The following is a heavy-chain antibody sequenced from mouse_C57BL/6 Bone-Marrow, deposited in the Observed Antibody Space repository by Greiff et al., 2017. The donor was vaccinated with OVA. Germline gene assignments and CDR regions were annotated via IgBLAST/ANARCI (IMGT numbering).Heavy chain of an antibody. CDR2: IYPRSGNT. V-gene: IGHV1-81*01. CDR1: GYTFTSYG. J-gene: IGHJ3*01. Sequence: QVQLQQSGAELARPGASVKLSCKASGYTFTSYGISWVKQRTGQGLEWIGEIYPRSGNTYYNEKFKGKATLTADKSSSTAYMALRSLTSEDSAVYFFARVPYYSNYLAWFAYWGQGTLVTVSA. CDR3: ARVPYYSNYLAWFAY. D-gene: IGHD2-5*01.